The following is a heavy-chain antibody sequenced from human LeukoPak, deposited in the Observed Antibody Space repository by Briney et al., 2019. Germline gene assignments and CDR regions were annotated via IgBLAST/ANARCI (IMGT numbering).Heavy chain of an antibody. D-gene: IGHD6-19*01. CDR2: IWRDGGEK. J-gene: IGHJ5*02. Sequence: PRGSLRLSCAASGFTFSTYCMHWVRQAPGKGLEWVAVIWRDGGEKHYENSVKGRFPISRDNSKNTLYLQMNTLRVEDTAAYNCARGWAVTGNPNWFNPWGQGTLVTVSS. CDR3: ARGWAVTGNPNWFNP. V-gene: IGHV3-33*08. CDR1: GFTFSTYC.